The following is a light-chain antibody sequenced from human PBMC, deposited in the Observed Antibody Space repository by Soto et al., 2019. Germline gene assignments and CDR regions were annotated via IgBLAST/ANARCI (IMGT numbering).Light chain of an antibody. J-gene: IGKJ1*01. Sequence: EIVLTQSPGTLSLSPGERATLSCRASQSVSSSYFAWYQQKPGQAPRLLIYAASTRATGIPDRFSGSGSGTDFTLTIRRLEPEDFAVYYCQQYGGSPRTFGQGTKVEIK. CDR2: AAS. CDR3: QQYGGSPRT. CDR1: QSVSSSY. V-gene: IGKV3-20*01.